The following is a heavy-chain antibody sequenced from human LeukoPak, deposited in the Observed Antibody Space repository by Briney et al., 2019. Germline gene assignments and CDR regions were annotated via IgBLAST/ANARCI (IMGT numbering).Heavy chain of an antibody. CDR2: ISSGSSSI. V-gene: IGHV3-48*03. J-gene: IGHJ4*02. Sequence: GGSLRLSCAASGFTFSSYEMNGVRQAPGKGLEWVSYISSGSSSIFYADSVKGRFTISRDNSKNSLYLQMNSLRVEDTAVYYCARGGIAARFAYWGQGALVTVSS. CDR1: GFTFSSYE. D-gene: IGHD6-6*01. CDR3: ARGGIAARFAY.